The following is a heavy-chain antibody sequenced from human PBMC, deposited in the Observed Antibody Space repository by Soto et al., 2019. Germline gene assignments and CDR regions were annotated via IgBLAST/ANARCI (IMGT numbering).Heavy chain of an antibody. CDR1: GFTLSAYS. J-gene: IGHJ3*02. CDR3: ARDKYSPGNFDI. Sequence: GGSLRLSCAASGFTLSAYSMSWFRQAPGKGLECVSAISSNGRSIYYANSVKGRFTISRDNSKNSLYLQLGSLRAEDMAVYYCARDKYSPGNFDIWGQGTMVTVSS. CDR2: ISSNGRSI. D-gene: IGHD2-21*01. V-gene: IGHV3-64*01.